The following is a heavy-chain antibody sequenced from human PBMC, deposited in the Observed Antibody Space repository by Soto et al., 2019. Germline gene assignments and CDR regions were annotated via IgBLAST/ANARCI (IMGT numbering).Heavy chain of an antibody. Sequence: QVQLVQSGAEVKKPGSSVKVSCKASGGTFSSYAISWVRQAPGQGLEWMGGIIAIFGTADYAQKFQGRVTITADDSTSTVYMELSSLRSEDTAVYYCAKPQSIQDYYYGMDVWGQGTTVTVSS. J-gene: IGHJ6*02. CDR3: AKPQSIQDYYYGMDV. V-gene: IGHV1-69*12. D-gene: IGHD6-6*01. CDR2: IIAIFGTA. CDR1: GGTFSSYA.